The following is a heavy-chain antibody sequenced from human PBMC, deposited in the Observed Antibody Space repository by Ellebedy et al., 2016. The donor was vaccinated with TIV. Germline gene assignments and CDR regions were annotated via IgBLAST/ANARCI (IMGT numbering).Heavy chain of an antibody. V-gene: IGHV3-21*01. CDR3: ARISSCAGGTCYPDY. CDR1: GFTFSYYS. Sequence: GGSLRLXXVVSGFTFSYYSMSWVRQAPGKGLEWVSSLVRGSNYIYYADSLQGRFTISRDNAKNSLYLQMNSLRVEDTAIYYCARISSCAGGTCYPDYWGQGTLVTVSS. CDR2: LVRGSNYI. D-gene: IGHD2-15*01. J-gene: IGHJ4*01.